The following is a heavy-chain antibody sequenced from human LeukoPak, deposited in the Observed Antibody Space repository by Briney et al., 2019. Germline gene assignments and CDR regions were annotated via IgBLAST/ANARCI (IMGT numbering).Heavy chain of an antibody. V-gene: IGHV4-39*01. CDR1: GGSISSSSAY. CDR2: IYYSKNT. Sequence: PSEPLSLTCTVSGGSISSSSAYWGWIRQPPGKGLEWIGSIYYSKNTYYNPSLKSRVTISADTSKNQFSLTLGSVSATDTAVYYCVSPRGFGYGYFDYWGQGTLVTVSS. CDR3: VSPRGFGYGYFDY. J-gene: IGHJ4*02. D-gene: IGHD5-18*01.